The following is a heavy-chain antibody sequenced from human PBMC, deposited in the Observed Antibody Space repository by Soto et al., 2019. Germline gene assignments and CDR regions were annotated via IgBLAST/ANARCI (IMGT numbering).Heavy chain of an antibody. CDR1: GFTFSSYA. D-gene: IGHD5-12*01. Sequence: GGSLRLSCAASGFTFSSYAMHWVRQAPGKGLEWVGFIWYDGSYTFYAESVKGRFTISRDNSKNTVYLQINALRAEDTAVYYCARDFSMVIVAPGYWGQGTLVTVSS. CDR2: IWYDGSYT. CDR3: ARDFSMVIVAPGY. V-gene: IGHV3-33*01. J-gene: IGHJ4*02.